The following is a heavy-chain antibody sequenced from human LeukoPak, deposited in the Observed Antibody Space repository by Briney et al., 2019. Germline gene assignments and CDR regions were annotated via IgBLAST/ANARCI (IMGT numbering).Heavy chain of an antibody. CDR2: IIPIFGTA. D-gene: IGHD6-19*01. V-gene: IGHV1-69*06. Sequence: EASVKVSCKASGDTFSRYSISWVRQAPGQGLEWMGGIIPIFGTADYAQQFQGRVTITADTFPSTVYMELRSLRSEDTAVYYCAALPWLVPHYFFDFWGQGTLVTVSS. CDR3: AALPWLVPHYFFDF. CDR1: GDTFSRYS. J-gene: IGHJ4*02.